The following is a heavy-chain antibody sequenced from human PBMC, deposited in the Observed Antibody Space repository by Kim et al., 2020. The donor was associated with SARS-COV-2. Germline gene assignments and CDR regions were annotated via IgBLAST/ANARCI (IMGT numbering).Heavy chain of an antibody. CDR3: ARAVYYDSSGHYYYYYGMDV. Sequence: SVKVSCKASGGTFSSYTISWVRQAPGQGLEWMGRIIPILGIANYAQKFQGRVTITADKSTSTAYMELSSLRSEDTAVYYCARAVYYDSSGHYYYYYGMDVWGQGTTVTVSS. V-gene: IGHV1-69*02. CDR2: IIPILGIA. D-gene: IGHD3-22*01. J-gene: IGHJ6*02. CDR1: GGTFSSYT.